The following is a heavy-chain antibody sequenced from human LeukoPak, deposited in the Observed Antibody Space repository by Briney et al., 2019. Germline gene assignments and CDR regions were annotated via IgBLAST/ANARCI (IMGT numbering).Heavy chain of an antibody. Sequence: SVKVSCKASGGTSSSYGFTWVRQAPRQGLEWMGGIIPMFGTTHYAQKFQGRVTITADESTSTAYMELSSLTSDDTAMYYCARDSSVEVPGTRSFDPWGQGTLVTVSS. CDR3: ARDSSVEVPGTRSFDP. V-gene: IGHV1-69*13. CDR2: IIPMFGTT. D-gene: IGHD2-2*01. J-gene: IGHJ5*02. CDR1: GGTSSSYG.